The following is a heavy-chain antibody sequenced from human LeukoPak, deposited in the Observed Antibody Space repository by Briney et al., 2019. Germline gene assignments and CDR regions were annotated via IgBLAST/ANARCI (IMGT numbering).Heavy chain of an antibody. V-gene: IGHV4-61*02. CDR3: ARGRPPSTQGWFDP. J-gene: IGHJ5*02. Sequence: SETLSLTCTVSGGSISSGSYYWGWIRQPAGKGLEWIGRIYTSGSTNYNPSLKSRVTISVDTSKNQFSLKLSSVTAADTAVYYCARGRPPSTQGWFDPWGQGTLVTVSS. CDR1: GGSISSGSYY. CDR2: IYTSGST.